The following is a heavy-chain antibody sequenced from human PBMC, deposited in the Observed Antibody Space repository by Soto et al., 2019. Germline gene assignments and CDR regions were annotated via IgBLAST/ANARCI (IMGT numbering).Heavy chain of an antibody. CDR2: ISGSGGST. V-gene: IGHV3-23*01. D-gene: IGHD3-22*01. J-gene: IGHJ5*02. Sequence: AGGSLRLSCAASGFTFSSYAMSWVRQAPGKGLEWVSAISGSGGSTYYADSVKGRFTISRDNSKNTLYLQMNSLRAEDTAVYYCAKGADYYDSSGPYNWFDPWGQGTLVTVSS. CDR3: AKGADYYDSSGPYNWFDP. CDR1: GFTFSSYA.